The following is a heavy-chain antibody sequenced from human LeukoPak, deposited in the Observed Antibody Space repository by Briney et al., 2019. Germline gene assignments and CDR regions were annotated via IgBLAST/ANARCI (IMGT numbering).Heavy chain of an antibody. CDR1: GGFISSGGYY. Sequence: SQALSLTCTVSGGFISSGGYYWSWIRQHPGKGLEWIGYIYYSGSTYYNPSLKSRVTISVDTSKNQFSLKLSSVTAADTAVYYCASQYSSSWYNSNWFDPWGQGTLVTVSS. CDR2: IYYSGST. D-gene: IGHD6-13*01. CDR3: ASQYSSSWYNSNWFDP. J-gene: IGHJ5*02. V-gene: IGHV4-31*03.